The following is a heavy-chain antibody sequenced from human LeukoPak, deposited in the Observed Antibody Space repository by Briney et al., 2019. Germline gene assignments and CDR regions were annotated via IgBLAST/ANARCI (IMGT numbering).Heavy chain of an antibody. CDR1: GFTFSSYS. CDR3: ASLGYSYGKGVFDY. V-gene: IGHV3-48*01. CDR2: ISSSSSTI. J-gene: IGHJ4*02. Sequence: GGSLRLSCAAYGFTFSSYSMNWVRQAPGKGLEWVSYISSSSSTIYYADSVKGRFTISRDNAKNSLYLQMNSLRAEDTAVYYCASLGYSYGKGVFDYWGQGTLVTVSS. D-gene: IGHD5-18*01.